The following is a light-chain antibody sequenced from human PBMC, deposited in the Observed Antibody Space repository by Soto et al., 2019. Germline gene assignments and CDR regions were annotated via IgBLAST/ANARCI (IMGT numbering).Light chain of an antibody. CDR3: QQYHRYST. V-gene: IGKV1-5*01. CDR2: DVS. CDR1: QSINAW. J-gene: IGKJ1*01. Sequence: DIQMTQAPSTLSASVGDRVTITCRASQSINAWLAWYQQKPGKAPKRLIYDVSTLDSGVPSRFSGSASGTQFTLTISYLESDDFATYYCQQYHRYSTFGQGTKVDIK.